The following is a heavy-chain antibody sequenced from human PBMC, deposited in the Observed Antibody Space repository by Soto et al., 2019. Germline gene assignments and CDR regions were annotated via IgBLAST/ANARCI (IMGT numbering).Heavy chain of an antibody. CDR1: GGSFSGYY. CDR3: ARRLRWYLYNWFDP. D-gene: IGHD4-17*01. V-gene: IGHV4-34*01. J-gene: IGHJ5*02. CDR2: INHSGST. Sequence: QVQLQQWGAGLLKPSETLSLTCAVYGGSFSGYYWSWIRQPPGKGLEWIGEINHSGSTNYNPSLKSRVTISVDTSKTQFSLKLSSVTAADTAVYYCARRLRWYLYNWFDPWGQGTLVTVSA.